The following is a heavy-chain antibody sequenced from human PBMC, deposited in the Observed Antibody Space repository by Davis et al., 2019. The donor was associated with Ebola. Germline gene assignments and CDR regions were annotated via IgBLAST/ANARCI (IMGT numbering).Heavy chain of an antibody. J-gene: IGHJ5*02. D-gene: IGHD6-13*01. Sequence: ASVKVSCKASGYTFTNYGITWVRQAPGQGLEWMGWINPHNGNTNYAQKLQGRVTMTTDTSTSTAYMELRSLRSDDTAVYYCARTIAAAGGWFDPWGQGTLVTVSS. CDR2: INPHNGNT. V-gene: IGHV1-18*04. CDR1: GYTFTNYG. CDR3: ARTIAAAGGWFDP.